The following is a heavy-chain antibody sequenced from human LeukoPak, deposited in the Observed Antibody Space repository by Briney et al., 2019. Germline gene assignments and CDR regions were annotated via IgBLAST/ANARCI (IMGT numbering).Heavy chain of an antibody. CDR1: GFTFSRYV. D-gene: IGHD4-17*01. V-gene: IGHV3-23*01. Sequence: GGSQRLSCVASGFTFSRYVINWVRHAPGEGLEWVSPICGEGGRTYYADSVKGRFTVSRDHSKSTVFLQMDRLRLGDTAIYSCAKGIGTTVLTQLDYWGQGTLVTVSS. J-gene: IGHJ4*02. CDR3: AKGIGTTVLTQLDY. CDR2: ICGEGGRT.